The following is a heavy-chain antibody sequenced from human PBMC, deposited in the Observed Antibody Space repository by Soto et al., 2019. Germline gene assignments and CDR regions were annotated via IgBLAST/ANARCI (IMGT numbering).Heavy chain of an antibody. V-gene: IGHV3-23*01. CDR3: VKDKGSTVSPSEYYYNGMDV. CDR2: ISYSGGGT. CDR1: GFIFSSYA. D-gene: IGHD4-17*01. Sequence: GGSLRLSCVASGFIFSSYAMHWVRQAPGKGLEWVSGISYSGGGTYYADSVKGRLTISRHNSKNTLYLQMSSLRAEDTAVYYCVKDKGSTVSPSEYYYNGMDVWGQGTTVTVSS. J-gene: IGHJ6*02.